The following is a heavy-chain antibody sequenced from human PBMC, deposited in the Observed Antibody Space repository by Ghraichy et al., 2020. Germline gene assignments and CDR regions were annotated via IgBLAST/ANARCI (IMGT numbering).Heavy chain of an antibody. D-gene: IGHD4-11*01. V-gene: IGHV4-34*01. CDR3: ARADYTHYGMDV. J-gene: IGHJ6*02. Sequence: SETLSLTCAVYGGSFSGYYWSWIRQPPGKGLEWIGEINHSGSTNYNPSLKSRVTISVDTSKNQFSLKLSSVTAADTAVYYCARADYTHYGMDVWGQGTTVTVSS. CDR1: GGSFSGYY. CDR2: INHSGST.